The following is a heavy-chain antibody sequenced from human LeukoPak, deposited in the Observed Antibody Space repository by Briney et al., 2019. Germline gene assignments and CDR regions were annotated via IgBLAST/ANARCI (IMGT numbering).Heavy chain of an antibody. D-gene: IGHD6-13*01. CDR1: GGTFSSYA. J-gene: IGHJ5*02. Sequence: ASVKASCKASGGTFSSYAISWVRQAPGQGLEWMGGIIPIFGTANYAQKFQGRVTITADESTSTAYMELSSLRSEDTAVYYCARALHSSSSGVSWSQGTLVTVSS. V-gene: IGHV1-69*13. CDR2: IIPIFGTA. CDR3: ARALHSSSSGVS.